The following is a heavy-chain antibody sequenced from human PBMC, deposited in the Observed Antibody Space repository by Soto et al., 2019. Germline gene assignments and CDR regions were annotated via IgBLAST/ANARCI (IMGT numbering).Heavy chain of an antibody. CDR1: GGSIISGGYS. V-gene: IGHV4-30-2*01. D-gene: IGHD4-17*01. CDR3: ARASTTVTPLDY. CDR2: IYHSGST. Sequence: QLQLQESGSGLVKPSQTLSLTCAVSGGSIISGGYSWSWIRQPPGKGLEWIGYIYHSGSTYYNPSLKSRVTISVDRSKNQFSLKLSSVTPADTAVYYCARASTTVTPLDYWGQGTLVTVSS. J-gene: IGHJ4*02.